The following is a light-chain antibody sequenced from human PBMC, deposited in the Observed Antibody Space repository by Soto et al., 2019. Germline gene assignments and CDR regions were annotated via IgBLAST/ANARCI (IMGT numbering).Light chain of an antibody. V-gene: IGKV3-15*01. CDR1: QSVSSN. CDR2: GAS. J-gene: IGKJ1*01. Sequence: EIVMTLSPATLSVSPGERATLSCRASQSVSSNLAWYQQKPGQAPRLLIYGASTRATGIPARFSGSGSGTEFTLTISSLQSEDFAVYYCQQYNNWPPGFGQGTKVEIK. CDR3: QQYNNWPPG.